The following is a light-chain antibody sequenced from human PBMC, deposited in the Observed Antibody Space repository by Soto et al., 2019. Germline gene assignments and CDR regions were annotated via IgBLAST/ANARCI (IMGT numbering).Light chain of an antibody. CDR3: QQLNSYPIT. CDR1: QVISSY. Sequence: DIQLTQSPSVLSASVGDRVTITCRASQVISSYLAWYQQKPGKAPKLLIYAASTLQSGVPSRFSGSRSGTEFTLTISSLQPEDFATYYCQQLNSYPITFGQGTRLEIK. V-gene: IGKV1-9*01. CDR2: AAS. J-gene: IGKJ5*01.